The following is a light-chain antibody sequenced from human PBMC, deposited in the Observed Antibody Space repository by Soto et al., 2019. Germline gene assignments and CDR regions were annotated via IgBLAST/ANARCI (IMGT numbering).Light chain of an antibody. Sequence: QAVVTQPPSVSGAPGQRVTISCTGSSSNIGTGYDVHWYQQLPGTAPKLLIYGNNNRPSGVPDRFSVSKSGTSASLAITGLQAEDEADYYCQSYDSSLSGLLFGRGTKLTV. CDR3: QSYDSSLSGLL. CDR2: GNN. J-gene: IGLJ3*02. V-gene: IGLV1-40*01. CDR1: SSNIGTGYD.